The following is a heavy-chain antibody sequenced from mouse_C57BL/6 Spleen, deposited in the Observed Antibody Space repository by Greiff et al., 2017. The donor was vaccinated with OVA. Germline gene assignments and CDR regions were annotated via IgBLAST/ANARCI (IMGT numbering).Heavy chain of an antibody. Sequence: EVKLVESEGGLVQPGSSMKLSCTASGFTFSDYYMAWVRQVPEKGLEWVANINYDGSSTYYLDSLKSRFIISRDNAKNILYLQMSSLKSEDTATYYCARGGIYDGYYDWYFDVWGTGTTVTVSS. D-gene: IGHD2-3*01. CDR2: INYDGSST. CDR3: ARGGIYDGYYDWYFDV. CDR1: GFTFSDYY. V-gene: IGHV5-16*01. J-gene: IGHJ1*03.